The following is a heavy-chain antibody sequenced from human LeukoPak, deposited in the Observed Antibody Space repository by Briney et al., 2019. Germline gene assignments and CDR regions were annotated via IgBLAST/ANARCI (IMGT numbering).Heavy chain of an antibody. D-gene: IGHD6-6*01. V-gene: IGHV1-69*06. Sequence: SVKVSCKASGGTFSSYAISWVRQAPGQGLEWMGGIIPIFGTANYAQKFQGRVTITADKSTSTAYMELSSLRSEDTAVYYCATGRPAARRTIDYWGQGTLVTVSS. J-gene: IGHJ4*02. CDR2: IIPIFGTA. CDR3: ATGRPAARRTIDY. CDR1: GGTFSSYA.